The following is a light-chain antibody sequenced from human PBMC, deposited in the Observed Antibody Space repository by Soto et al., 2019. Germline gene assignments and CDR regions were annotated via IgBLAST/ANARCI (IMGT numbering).Light chain of an antibody. CDR1: SSDVGRYNY. CDR2: AVN. J-gene: IGLJ1*01. Sequence: QSALTQPPSASGSPGQSVTISCTGTSSDVGRYNYVSWYQQRPGKVPKLMVYAVNKRPSGVPDRFSGSKSGNTASLTVSGLQTEDEADYYCTSYAGGNNVFGTGTKLTVL. V-gene: IGLV2-8*01. CDR3: TSYAGGNNV.